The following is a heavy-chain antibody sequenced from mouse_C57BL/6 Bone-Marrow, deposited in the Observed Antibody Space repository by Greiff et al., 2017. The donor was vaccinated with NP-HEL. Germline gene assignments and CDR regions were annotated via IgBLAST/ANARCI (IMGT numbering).Heavy chain of an antibody. CDR3: ARWTTVVPCYYAMDY. Sequence: QVQLQQPGAELVRPGTSVKLSCKASGYTFTSYWMHWVKQRPGQGLEWIGVIDPSDSYTNYNQKLKGKATLTVDTSSSTAYMQLSSLTSEDSAVYYCARWTTVVPCYYAMDYWGQGTSVTVSS. D-gene: IGHD1-1*01. V-gene: IGHV1-59*01. CDR1: GYTFTSYW. J-gene: IGHJ4*01. CDR2: IDPSDSYT.